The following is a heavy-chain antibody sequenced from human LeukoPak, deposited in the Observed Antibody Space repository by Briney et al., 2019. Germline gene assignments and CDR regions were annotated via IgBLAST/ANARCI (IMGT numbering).Heavy chain of an antibody. V-gene: IGHV1-3*01. D-gene: IGHD1-26*01. CDR1: GYTFTSYA. J-gene: IGHJ4*02. Sequence: ASVKVSCKASGYTFTSYAMHWVRQAPGQRLEWMGWINAGNGNTKYLQKFQGRVTITRDTSASTAYMELSSLRSEDTAVYYCARTEWELLWYFDYWGRGTLVTVSS. CDR3: ARTEWELLWYFDY. CDR2: INAGNGNT.